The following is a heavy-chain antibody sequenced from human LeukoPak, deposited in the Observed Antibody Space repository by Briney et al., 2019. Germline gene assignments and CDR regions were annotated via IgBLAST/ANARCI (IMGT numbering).Heavy chain of an antibody. CDR2: IKQDGSEK. CDR1: GFTFSSYW. CDR3: AGAGKHSGSYPYFDY. V-gene: IGHV3-7*01. D-gene: IGHD1-26*01. Sequence: PGGSLRLSCAASGFTFSSYWMSWVRQAPGKGLEWVANIKQDGSEKYYVDSVKGRFTISRDNAKNSLYLQTNSLRAEDTAVYYCAGAGKHSGSYPYFDYWGQGTLVTVSS. J-gene: IGHJ4*02.